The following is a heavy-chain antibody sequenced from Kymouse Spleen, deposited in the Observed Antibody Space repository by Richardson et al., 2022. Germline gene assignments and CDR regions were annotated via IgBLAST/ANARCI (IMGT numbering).Heavy chain of an antibody. CDR1: GFTFDDYA. Sequence: EVQLVESGGGLVQPGRSLRLSCAASGFTFDDYAMHWVRQAPGKGLEWVSGISWNSGSIGYADSVKGRFTISRDNAKNSLYLQMNSLRAEDTALYYCAKDLSTVVPPYYYYYGMDVWGQGTTVTVSS. CDR3: AKDLSTVVPPYYYYYGMDV. D-gene: IGHD4-23*01. V-gene: IGHV3-9*01. CDR2: ISWNSGSI. J-gene: IGHJ6*02.